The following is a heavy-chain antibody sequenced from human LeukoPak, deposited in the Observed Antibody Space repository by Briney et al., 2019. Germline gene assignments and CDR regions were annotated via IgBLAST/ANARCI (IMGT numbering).Heavy chain of an antibody. D-gene: IGHD1-26*01. Sequence: GGSLRLSCAASGFTFSSNGMHRVRQAPGKGLEWVAFISYDGIINYYADSVKGRFTISRDNSKNTLSLQMNSLRAEDTAVYYCAKDLATKYSCDYWGQGTLVTVSS. J-gene: IGHJ4*02. CDR2: ISYDGIIN. V-gene: IGHV3-30*18. CDR1: GFTFSSNG. CDR3: AKDLATKYSCDY.